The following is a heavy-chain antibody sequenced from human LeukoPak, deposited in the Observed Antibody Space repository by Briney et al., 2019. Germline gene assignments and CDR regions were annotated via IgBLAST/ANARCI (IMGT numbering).Heavy chain of an antibody. D-gene: IGHD6-13*01. CDR3: ASRTSSSWYFACFDY. CDR1: GYTFTSYA. Sequence: ASVKVSCKASGYTFTSYAMHWVRQAPGQRLEWMGWINAGNGNTKYSQKFQGRVTITRDTSASTAYMELSSLRSEDTAVYYCASRTSSSWYFACFDYWGRGTLVTVSS. J-gene: IGHJ4*02. V-gene: IGHV1-3*01. CDR2: INAGNGNT.